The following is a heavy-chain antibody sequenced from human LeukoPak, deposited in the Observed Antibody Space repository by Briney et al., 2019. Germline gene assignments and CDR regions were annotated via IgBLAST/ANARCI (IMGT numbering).Heavy chain of an antibody. Sequence: ASVKVSCKASGYTFTSYDINWVRQATGQGLEWMGWMNPNSGNTGYAQKFQGRVTMTRDTSISTAYMELSRLRSDDTAVYYCARACYYDSSGHDAFDIWGQGTMVTVSS. CDR2: MNPNSGNT. CDR3: ARACYYDSSGHDAFDI. CDR1: GYTFTSYD. J-gene: IGHJ3*02. V-gene: IGHV1-8*01. D-gene: IGHD3-22*01.